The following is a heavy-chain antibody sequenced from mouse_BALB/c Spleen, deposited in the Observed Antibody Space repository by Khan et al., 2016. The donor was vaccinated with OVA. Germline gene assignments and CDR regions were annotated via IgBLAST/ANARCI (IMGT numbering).Heavy chain of an antibody. CDR1: GFTFSSYG. J-gene: IGHJ4*01. CDR2: ISSGGHYT. Sequence: EVQLVESGGDLVKPGGSLKLSCAASGFTFSSYGMSWVRQTPDKRLEWVATISSGGHYTYFPDRVRGRFTISRDNAKTTLYLQMSSLKSEDTAMYYCAITITTSKGDYYAMDYWGQGTSVTVSA. D-gene: IGHD2-4*01. CDR3: AITITTSKGDYYAMDY. V-gene: IGHV5-6*01.